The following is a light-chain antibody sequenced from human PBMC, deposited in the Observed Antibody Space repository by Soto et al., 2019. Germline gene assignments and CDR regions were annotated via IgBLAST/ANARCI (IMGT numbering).Light chain of an antibody. CDR1: QSVLYTSNNKNY. J-gene: IGKJ1*01. Sequence: DIVMTQSPDSLAVSLGERATINCKSSQSVLYTSNNKNYLAWYQQKPVQPAKLLISWASIRESGVPDRFSGSGSGTDFTLTISSLQAEDVAVYYCQQYYSTPWTFGQGTKVEIK. CDR2: WAS. V-gene: IGKV4-1*01. CDR3: QQYYSTPWT.